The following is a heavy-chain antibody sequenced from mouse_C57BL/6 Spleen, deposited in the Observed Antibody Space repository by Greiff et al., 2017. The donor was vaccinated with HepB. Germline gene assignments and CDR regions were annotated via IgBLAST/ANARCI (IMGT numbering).Heavy chain of an antibody. CDR3: ASLLGRFAY. D-gene: IGHD4-1*01. J-gene: IGHJ3*01. V-gene: IGHV2-6*01. CDR1: GFSLTSYG. CDR2: IWGVGST. Sequence: VKLVESGPGLVAPSQSLSITCTVSGFSLTSYGVDWVRQSPGKGLEWLGVIWGVGSTNYNSALKSRLSISKDNSKSQVFLKMNSLQTDDTAMYYYASLLGRFAYWGQGTLVTVSA.